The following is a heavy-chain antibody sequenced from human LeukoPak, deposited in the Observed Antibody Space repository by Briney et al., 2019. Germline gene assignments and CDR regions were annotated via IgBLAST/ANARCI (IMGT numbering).Heavy chain of an antibody. CDR2: ISYDGSNK. CDR3: ARTPQDYAYYFDY. Sequence: GGSLRLSCADSGFTFSSYAMHWVRQAPGKGLEWVAVISYDGSNKYYADSVKGRFTISRDNSKNTLYLQMKSLRAEDTAVYYCARTPQDYAYYFDYWGQGTLVTVSS. V-gene: IGHV3-30-3*01. CDR1: GFTFSSYA. D-gene: IGHD4-17*01. J-gene: IGHJ4*02.